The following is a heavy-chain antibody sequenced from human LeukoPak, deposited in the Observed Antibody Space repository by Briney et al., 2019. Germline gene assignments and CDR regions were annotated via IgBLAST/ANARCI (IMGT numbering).Heavy chain of an antibody. CDR3: ARGIGAFDI. CDR1: GYTFNSYY. V-gene: IGHV1-46*02. Sequence: GASVKVSCKASGYTFNSYYINWVRQAPGQGLEWMGIINPSGGSTTYAQKFQGRVTMTRDTSTSTVYMQLSSLRSEDTAVYYCARGIGAFDIWGQGTMVIVSS. CDR2: INPSGGST. D-gene: IGHD3-3*01. J-gene: IGHJ3*02.